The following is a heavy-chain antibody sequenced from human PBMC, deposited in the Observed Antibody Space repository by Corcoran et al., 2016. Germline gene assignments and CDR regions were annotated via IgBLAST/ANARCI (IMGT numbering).Heavy chain of an antibody. CDR1: GFTFSSYS. CDR3: ARDQSYYGSGSYLDY. J-gene: IGHJ4*02. CDR2: ISSSSSYI. V-gene: IGHV3-21*01. Sequence: EVQLVESGGGLVKPGGSLRLSCAASGFTFSSYSMNWVRQAPGKGLEWVSSISSSSSYIYYADSVKGRFTISRDNAKNSLYLQMNSLRAEDTAVYYCARDQSYYGSGSYLDYWGQGTLVTVSS. D-gene: IGHD3-10*01.